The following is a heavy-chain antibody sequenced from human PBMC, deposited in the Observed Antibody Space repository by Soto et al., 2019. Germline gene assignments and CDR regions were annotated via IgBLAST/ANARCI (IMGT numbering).Heavy chain of an antibody. CDR1: GFSLSTSGMC. D-gene: IGHD4-17*01. V-gene: IGHV2-70*11. CDR3: ARILELDYGDYAGDYFDY. J-gene: IGHJ4*02. Sequence: GSGPTLVNPTQTLTLTCTFSGFSLSTSGMCVSWIRQPPGKALEWLARIDWDDDKYYSTSLKTRLTISKDTSKNQVVLTMTNMDPVDTATYYCARILELDYGDYAGDYFDYWGQGTLVPVSS. CDR2: IDWDDDK.